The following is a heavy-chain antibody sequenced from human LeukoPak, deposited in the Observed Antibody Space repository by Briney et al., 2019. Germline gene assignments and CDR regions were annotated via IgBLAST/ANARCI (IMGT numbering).Heavy chain of an antibody. Sequence: PSETLSLTCAVYGGSFSGYYWSWIRQPPGKGREWIGEINHSGSTNYNPSLKRRVTISVDTSKNQFIRKVSSVTAADTAVYYCARGSLGYCSSTSCYDAFDIWGQGTMVTVSS. CDR1: GGSFSGYY. D-gene: IGHD2-2*01. CDR2: INHSGST. CDR3: ARGSLGYCSSTSCYDAFDI. V-gene: IGHV4-34*01. J-gene: IGHJ3*02.